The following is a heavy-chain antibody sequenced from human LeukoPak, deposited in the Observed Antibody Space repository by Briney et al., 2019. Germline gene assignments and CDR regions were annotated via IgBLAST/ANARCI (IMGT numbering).Heavy chain of an antibody. J-gene: IGHJ4*02. CDR2: IYHRGNT. V-gene: IGHV4-38-2*02. D-gene: IGHD3-16*02. Sequence: PSETLSLTCTVSNYSISSGYYWVWIRQPPGKGLEWIGSIYHRGNTYYNPSLKSRVTISVDTSKNQFSLKLSSVTAADTAVYYCARIRMITFGGVIVRTYYFDYWGQGTLVIVSS. CDR3: ARIRMITFGGVIVRTYYFDY. CDR1: NYSISSGYY.